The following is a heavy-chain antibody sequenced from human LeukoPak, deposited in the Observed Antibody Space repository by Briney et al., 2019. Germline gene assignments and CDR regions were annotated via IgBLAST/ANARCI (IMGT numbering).Heavy chain of an antibody. V-gene: IGHV4-61*02. J-gene: IGHJ4*02. CDR3: ARDVQWYSSSWPGY. CDR2: IYTSGST. Sequence: SETLSLTCTVSGGSISSGSYYWSWIRQPAGKGLEWIGRIYTSGSTNYNPSLKSRVTISVDTSKNQFSLELSSVTAADTAVYYCARDVQWYSSSWPGYWGQGTLVTVSS. CDR1: GGSISSGSYY. D-gene: IGHD6-13*01.